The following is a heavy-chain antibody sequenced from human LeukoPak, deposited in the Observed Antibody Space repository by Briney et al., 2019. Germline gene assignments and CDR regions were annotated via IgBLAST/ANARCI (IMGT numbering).Heavy chain of an antibody. CDR2: TYYRSKWYD. CDR3: ARAGYSSSWYVCDY. V-gene: IGHV6-1*01. CDR1: GDSVSSNSAA. D-gene: IGHD6-13*01. J-gene: IGHJ4*02. Sequence: SQTLSLTCAICGDSVSSNSAAWNWIRQSPSRGLEWLGRTYYRSKWYDVYAVSVKSRITINQDPSKNQFSQQLSSGNPEDTAVYYCARAGYSSSWYVCDYWGQGTLVTVSS.